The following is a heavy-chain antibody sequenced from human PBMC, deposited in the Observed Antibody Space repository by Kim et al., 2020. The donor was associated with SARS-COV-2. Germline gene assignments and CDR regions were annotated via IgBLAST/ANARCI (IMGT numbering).Heavy chain of an antibody. Sequence: FQGRVTITGETSASTAYMELSSLRSEDTAVYYCARDLPHDYGSGSYIDYWGQGTLVTVSS. J-gene: IGHJ4*02. V-gene: IGHV1-3*01. D-gene: IGHD3-10*01. CDR3: ARDLPHDYGSGSYIDY.